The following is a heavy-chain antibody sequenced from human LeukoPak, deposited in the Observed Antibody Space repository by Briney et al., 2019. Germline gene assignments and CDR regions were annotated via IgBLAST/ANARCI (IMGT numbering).Heavy chain of an antibody. J-gene: IGHJ4*02. D-gene: IGHD2-21*02. CDR2: IYTSGST. CDR1: GGSISSYY. CDR3: ARAVEGRHIVVVTANYFDY. V-gene: IGHV4-4*07. Sequence: SETLSLTCTVSGGSISSYYWSWIRQPAGKGLEWIGRIYTSGSTNYNPSLKSRVTMSVDTSKNQFSLKLSSVTAADTAVYYCARAVEGRHIVVVTANYFDYWGQGTLVTVSS.